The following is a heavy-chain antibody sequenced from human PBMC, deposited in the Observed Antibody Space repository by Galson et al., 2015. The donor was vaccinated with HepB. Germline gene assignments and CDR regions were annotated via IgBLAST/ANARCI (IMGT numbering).Heavy chain of an antibody. V-gene: IGHV3-48*02. Sequence: SLRLSCAASGFAFSSSNMNWVRQAPGKGLEWVSYISSSSSPIYYADSVKGRFTISRDNAKNSLYLQMNSLRDEDTAVYYCVRAHTEYGNSLSCPGFDPWGKEPWSPSPQ. CDR1: GFAFSSSN. D-gene: IGHD2/OR15-2a*01. J-gene: IGHJ5*01. CDR2: ISSSSSPI. CDR3: VRAHTEYGNSLSCPGFDP.